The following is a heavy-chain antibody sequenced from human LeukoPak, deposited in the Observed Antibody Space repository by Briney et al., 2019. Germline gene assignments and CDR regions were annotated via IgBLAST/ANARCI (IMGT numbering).Heavy chain of an antibody. J-gene: IGHJ3*02. CDR3: ARDDCSGGSCPYDAFDI. CDR2: IWYDGSNK. D-gene: IGHD2-15*01. CDR1: GFTFSSYG. Sequence: GGSLRLSYAASGFTFSSYGMHWVRQAPGKGLEWVAVIWYDGSNKYYADSVKGRFTISRDNSKNTLYLQMNSPRAEDTAVYYCARDDCSGGSCPYDAFDIWGQGTMVTVSS. V-gene: IGHV3-33*01.